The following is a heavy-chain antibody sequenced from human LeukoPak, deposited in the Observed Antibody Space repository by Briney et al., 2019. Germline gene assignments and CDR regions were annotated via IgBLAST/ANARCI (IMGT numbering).Heavy chain of an antibody. V-gene: IGHV3-11*01. CDR2: ISSSGSTI. CDR1: GFTFSDYY. Sequence: GGSLRLSCAASGFTFSDYYMSWIRQAPGKGLEWVSCISSSGSTIYYADSVKGRFTISRDNAKNSLYLQMNSLRAEDTAVYYCACYDFWSGYYPPDYWGQGTLVTVSS. J-gene: IGHJ4*02. D-gene: IGHD3-3*01. CDR3: ACYDFWSGYYPPDY.